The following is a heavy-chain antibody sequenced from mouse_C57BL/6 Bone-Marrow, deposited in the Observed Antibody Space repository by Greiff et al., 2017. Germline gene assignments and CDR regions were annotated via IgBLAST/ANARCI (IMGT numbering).Heavy chain of an antibody. CDR1: GYTFTSYW. J-gene: IGHJ3*01. V-gene: IGHV1-69*01. Sequence: VQLQQPGAELVMPGASVKLSCTASGYTFTSYWMHWVKQRPGQGLEWIGAIDPSDSYTNYNQKFKGKFTLTVDKSSSTAYMQLSSLTSEDSAVYYCARNDGYYGFAYWGQGTLVTVSA. CDR2: IDPSDSYT. CDR3: ARNDGYYGFAY. D-gene: IGHD2-3*01.